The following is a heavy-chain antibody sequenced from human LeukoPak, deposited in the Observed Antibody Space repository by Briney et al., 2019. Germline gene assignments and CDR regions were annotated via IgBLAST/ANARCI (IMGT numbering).Heavy chain of an antibody. V-gene: IGHV4-34*01. D-gene: IGHD6-13*01. CDR1: GGSFSGYY. J-gene: IGHJ4*02. CDR2: INHSGST. Sequence: PSETLSLTCAVYGGSFSGYYWSWIRQPPGKGLEWIGEINHSGSTNYNPSLKSRVTISVDTSKNQFSLKLSSVTAADTAVYYCARVSSSWYDPVDYWGQGTLVTVSS. CDR3: ARVSSSWYDPVDY.